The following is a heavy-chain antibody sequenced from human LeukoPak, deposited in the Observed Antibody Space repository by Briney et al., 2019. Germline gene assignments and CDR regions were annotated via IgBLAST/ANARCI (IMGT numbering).Heavy chain of an antibody. V-gene: IGHV3-30*18. D-gene: IGHD3-22*01. CDR2: ISYDGSNK. J-gene: IGHJ4*02. CDR1: GFTFSSYG. Sequence: GGSLRLSCAASGFTFSSYGMHWVRQAPGKGLEWVAVISYDGSNKYYADSVKGRFTISRDNSKNTLYLQMNSPRAEDTAVYYCANGNYYDSSGYYFDYWGQGTLVTVSS. CDR3: ANGNYYDSSGYYFDY.